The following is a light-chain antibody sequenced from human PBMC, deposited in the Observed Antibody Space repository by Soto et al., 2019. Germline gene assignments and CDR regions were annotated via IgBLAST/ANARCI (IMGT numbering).Light chain of an antibody. CDR2: DAS. Sequence: VVLTQSPVTLSLSPGVRATLSCRASQSVNIYLAWYQHKPGQAPRLLIYDASKRAPGIPARFSGSGPGTDFTLTISSLEPEDFAVYYCQQRGDWPPSLTFGGGTKVEI. CDR3: QQRGDWPPSLT. CDR1: QSVNIY. V-gene: IGKV3-11*01. J-gene: IGKJ4*01.